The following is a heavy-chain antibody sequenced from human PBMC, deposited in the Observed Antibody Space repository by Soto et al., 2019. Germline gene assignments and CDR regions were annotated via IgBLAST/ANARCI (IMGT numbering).Heavy chain of an antibody. D-gene: IGHD2-15*01. J-gene: IGHJ4*02. CDR1: GFTFSSYG. V-gene: IGHV3-33*01. CDR3: ARDKEGYCSGGSCFDDFDY. CDR2: IWYDGSNK. Sequence: QVQLVESGGGVVQPGRSLRLSCAASGFTFSSYGMHWVRQAPGKGLEWVAVIWYDGSNKYYADSVKGRFTISRDNSKNTLYLQMNSLRAEDTAVYYCARDKEGYCSGGSCFDDFDYWGQGTLVTVSS.